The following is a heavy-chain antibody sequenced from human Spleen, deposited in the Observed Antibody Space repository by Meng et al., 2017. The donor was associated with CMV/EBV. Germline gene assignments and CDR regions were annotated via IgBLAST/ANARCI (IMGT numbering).Heavy chain of an antibody. D-gene: IGHD2-2*01. Sequence: QGQLPESGPGLVKPSQTLSLTCTVSCGSINSGNYYWSWIRQPAGKGLEWIGRIYTTGNTNYTPSLERRVSISIDTSQKEFSLELSSVTAADTAVYYCARVRGGIVVVPAASVFDYWGQGTLVTVSS. J-gene: IGHJ4*02. CDR3: ARVRGGIVVVPAASVFDY. CDR2: IYTTGNT. V-gene: IGHV4-61*02. CDR1: CGSINSGNYY.